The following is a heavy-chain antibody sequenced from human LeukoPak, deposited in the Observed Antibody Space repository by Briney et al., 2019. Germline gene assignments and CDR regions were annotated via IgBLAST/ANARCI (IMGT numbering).Heavy chain of an antibody. D-gene: IGHD1-26*01. CDR1: GGSTSSHF. V-gene: IGHV4-59*11. J-gene: IGHJ4*02. CDR2: IYTGGTT. CDR3: ARLATSTGSYVDY. Sequence: SETLSLTCTVSGGSTSSHFWSWIRQPPGKGLEWIGNIYTGGTTNYNPSLKSGVTISIDTSKNQLSLHLASVTAADTAVYYCARLATSTGSYVDYWGQGTLVTVSS.